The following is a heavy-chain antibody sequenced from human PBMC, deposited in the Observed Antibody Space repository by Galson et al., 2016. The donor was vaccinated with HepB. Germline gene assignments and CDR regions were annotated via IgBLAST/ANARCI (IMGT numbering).Heavy chain of an antibody. CDR3: ANDSSAYGGYFDY. J-gene: IGHJ4*02. CDR1: GFTFSNYV. CDR2: ISVSGDRT. V-gene: IGHV3-23*01. D-gene: IGHD3-22*01. Sequence: SLRLSCAASGFTFSNYVMTWVRQAPGKGLEWVSAISVSGDRTYYADSLEGRFTISRDNSKNTLYLEMNSLRAEDTAVYYCANDSSAYGGYFDYWGQGTLVTVSS.